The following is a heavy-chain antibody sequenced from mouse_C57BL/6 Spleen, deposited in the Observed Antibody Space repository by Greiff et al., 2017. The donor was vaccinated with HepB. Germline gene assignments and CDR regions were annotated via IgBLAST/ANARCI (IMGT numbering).Heavy chain of an antibody. V-gene: IGHV5-9-1*02. CDR3: TRDRAYGYDYYAMDY. Sequence: EVKLVESGEGLVKPGGSLKLSCAASGFTFSSYAMSWVRQTPEKRLEWVAYISSGGDYIYYADTVKGRFTISRDNARNTLYLQMSSLKSEDTAMYYCTRDRAYGYDYYAMDYWGQGTSVTVSS. CDR1: GFTFSSYA. CDR2: ISSGGDYI. D-gene: IGHD2-2*01. J-gene: IGHJ4*01.